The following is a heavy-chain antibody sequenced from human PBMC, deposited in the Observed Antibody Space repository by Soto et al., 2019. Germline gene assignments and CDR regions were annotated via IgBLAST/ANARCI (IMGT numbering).Heavy chain of an antibody. Sequence: SETLCLTCAVYGGSFSGYYWSWIRQPPGKGLEWIGEINHSGSTNYNPSLKSRVIMSVDTSKNQFSLKVSSVTAADTAVYYCARSRISGSSPLGYWGQGTLVTVSS. CDR1: GGSFSGYY. D-gene: IGHD6-6*01. CDR3: ARSRISGSSPLGY. J-gene: IGHJ4*02. CDR2: INHSGST. V-gene: IGHV4-34*01.